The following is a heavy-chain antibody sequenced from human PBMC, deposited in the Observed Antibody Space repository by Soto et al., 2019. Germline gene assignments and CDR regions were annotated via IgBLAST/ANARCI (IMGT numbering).Heavy chain of an antibody. D-gene: IGHD1-26*01. Sequence: GGSLRLSCAASGFTFSSYGMHWVRQAPGKGLEWVAVISYDGSNKYYADSVKGRFTISRDNSKNTLYLQMNSLRAEDTAVYYCAKEGAPYWGQGTLVTVSS. CDR3: AKEGAPY. CDR2: ISYDGSNK. V-gene: IGHV3-30*18. J-gene: IGHJ4*02. CDR1: GFTFSSYG.